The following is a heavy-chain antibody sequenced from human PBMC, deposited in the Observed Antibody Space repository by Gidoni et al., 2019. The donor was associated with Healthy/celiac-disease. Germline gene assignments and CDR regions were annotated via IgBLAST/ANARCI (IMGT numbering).Heavy chain of an antibody. CDR2: IKSKTDGGRT. Sequence: EVQLVESGGGLVKPGGSLRLSCAASGFTFSNAWMSWVRQAPGKGLEWVGRIKSKTDGGRTDYAAPVKGRFTISRDDSKNTLYLQMNSLKTEDTAVYYCTTDLGQWLRLDHYYGMDVWGQGTTVTVSS. CDR3: TTDLGQWLRLDHYYGMDV. CDR1: GFTFSNAW. V-gene: IGHV3-15*01. D-gene: IGHD5-12*01. J-gene: IGHJ6*02.